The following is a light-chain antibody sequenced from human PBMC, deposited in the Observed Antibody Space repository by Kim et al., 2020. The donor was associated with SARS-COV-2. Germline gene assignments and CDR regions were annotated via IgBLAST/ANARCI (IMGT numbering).Light chain of an antibody. V-gene: IGLV3-21*04. Sequence: APGKTARIAVGGKNIGSKSVHWYQRKPGQAPVLVIYYDSDRPSGIPERFSGSNSGNTATLTISRVEAGDEADYYCQVWDSSSDHWVFGGGTQLTVL. CDR1: NIGSKS. J-gene: IGLJ3*02. CDR3: QVWDSSSDHWV. CDR2: YDS.